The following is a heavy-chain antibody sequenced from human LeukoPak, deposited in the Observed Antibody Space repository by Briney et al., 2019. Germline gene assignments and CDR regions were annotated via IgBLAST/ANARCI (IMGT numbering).Heavy chain of an antibody. CDR1: GFTFSSYG. Sequence: GGSLRLSCSASGFTFSSYGMHWVRQAPGKGLEWVTFIRYDGSNKYYADSVKGRFTISRDNSKNTLFLQMNSLRVEDTAVYYCARNWNDVEDYWGQGTLVTASS. J-gene: IGHJ4*02. V-gene: IGHV3-30*02. D-gene: IGHD1-1*01. CDR2: IRYDGSNK. CDR3: ARNWNDVEDY.